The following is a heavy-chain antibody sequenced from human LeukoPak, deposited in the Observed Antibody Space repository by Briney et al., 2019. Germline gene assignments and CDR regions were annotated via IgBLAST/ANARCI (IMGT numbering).Heavy chain of an antibody. D-gene: IGHD2-2*01. V-gene: IGHV1-18*04. CDR2: ISTSNGDR. CDR3: ATRGITAARLDY. CDR1: GSTFPSHA. J-gene: IGHJ4*02. Sequence: ASVQVSCKPSGSTFPSHAITWLRQAPGQGPEWMGWISTSNGDRNYVQNLQGRITLTIDTSTTTAYMELRSLRSDDTAIYYCATRGITAARLDYWGQGTLVTVSS.